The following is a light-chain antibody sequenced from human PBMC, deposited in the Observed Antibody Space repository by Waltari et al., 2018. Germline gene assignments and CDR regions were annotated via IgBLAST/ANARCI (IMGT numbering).Light chain of an antibody. CDR2: DVS. CDR1: SSDVGAYNY. Sequence: QSALTQPASVSGSPGQSITISCTRTSSDVGAYNYVSWYQQHPGKVPKLIIYDVSHRPSGVSFRFSGSKSDNTASLTISGLQAEDEADYYCISYTTSDTMIFGGGTKLTVL. V-gene: IGLV2-14*03. J-gene: IGLJ2*01. CDR3: ISYTTSDTMI.